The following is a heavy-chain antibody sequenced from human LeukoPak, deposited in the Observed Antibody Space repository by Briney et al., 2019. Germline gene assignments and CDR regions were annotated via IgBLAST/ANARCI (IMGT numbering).Heavy chain of an antibody. D-gene: IGHD1-1*01. CDR2: ISTAGDT. V-gene: IGHV3-13*01. CDR3: ARVDDEQDAFDI. J-gene: IGHJ3*02. CDR1: GFTFSSYD. Sequence: GGSLRLSCAASGFTFSSYDMHWVRQAPGKGLEWVSAISTAGDTYYPGSVMGRFTIFRENAKKSLYLQMNSLRAGDTAVYYCARVDDEQDAFDIWVQGTMVTVSS.